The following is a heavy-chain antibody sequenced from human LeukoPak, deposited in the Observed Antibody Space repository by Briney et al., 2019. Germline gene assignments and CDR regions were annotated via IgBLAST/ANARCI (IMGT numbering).Heavy chain of an antibody. V-gene: IGHV3-23*01. CDR2: ISGGGGNT. J-gene: IGHJ4*02. Sequence: GGSLRLSCVASGFTFSNYAMSWVRQAPGKGLEWVSAISGGGGNTYYADSVKGRFTISRDNSENTLYLQMNSLRAEDTAIYYCARQGAQDLGSGVRPDSSGYYLGNDYWGQGTLVTVSS. CDR1: GFTFSNYA. CDR3: ARQGAQDLGSGVRPDSSGYYLGNDY. D-gene: IGHD3-22*01.